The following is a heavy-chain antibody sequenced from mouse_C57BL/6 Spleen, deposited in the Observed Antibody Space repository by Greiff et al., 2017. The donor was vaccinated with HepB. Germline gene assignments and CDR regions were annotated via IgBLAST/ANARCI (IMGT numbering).Heavy chain of an antibody. Sequence: EVKLVESGGGLVKPGGSLKLSCAASGFTFSSYAMSWVRQTPEKRLEWVATISDGGSYTYSPDNVKGRFTISRDNAKNNLYLQMSHLKSEDTAMYYCARAIITTVVGAMDYWGQGTSVTVSS. V-gene: IGHV5-4*03. CDR3: ARAIITTVVGAMDY. J-gene: IGHJ4*01. CDR2: ISDGGSYT. CDR1: GFTFSSYA. D-gene: IGHD1-1*01.